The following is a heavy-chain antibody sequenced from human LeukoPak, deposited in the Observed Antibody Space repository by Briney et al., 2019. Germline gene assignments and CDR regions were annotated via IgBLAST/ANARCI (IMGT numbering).Heavy chain of an antibody. V-gene: IGHV3-15*01. D-gene: IGHD6-19*01. CDR2: IKSKTDGGKA. J-gene: IGHJ4*02. CDR3: TTLAVAG. CDR1: GFTFNNAW. Sequence: GGSLRLSCAASGFTFNNAWMSWVREAPGKGLEWVGRIKSKTDGGKADHAAPVKGRFTISRDDSENTLYLQMNSLKTEDTAMYYCTTLAVAGGGQGTLVTVSS.